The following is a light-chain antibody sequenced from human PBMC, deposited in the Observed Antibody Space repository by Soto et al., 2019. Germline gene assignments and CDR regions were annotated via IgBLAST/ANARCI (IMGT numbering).Light chain of an antibody. CDR3: QRYSSNSLT. CDR1: QNVDNW. Sequence: DIPMTQSPSTLSASVGDRVTITCRASQNVDNWGAWNQRKPGKAPKFHISDDSNLESGDPSRFSGRGSGTDFNLALCGLRPDDFATYCCQRYSSNSLTFGQGTRV. V-gene: IGKV1-5*01. CDR2: DDS. J-gene: IGKJ1*01.